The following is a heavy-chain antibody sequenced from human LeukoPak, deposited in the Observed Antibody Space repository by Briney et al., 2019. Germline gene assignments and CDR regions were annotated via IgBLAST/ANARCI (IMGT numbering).Heavy chain of an antibody. V-gene: IGHV4-34*01. CDR2: INHSGGT. J-gene: IGHJ5*02. Sequence: PSETLSLTCAVYGGSFIAHYWSSIRQPPGKGLESIAEINHSGGTNYNPSLKSRVTISVDTSNNQFSLKLNSVTAADTAVYYCARQVASYGYVIWFDPWGQGTLVTVSS. D-gene: IGHD5-18*01. CDR3: ARQVASYGYVIWFDP. CDR1: GGSFIAHY.